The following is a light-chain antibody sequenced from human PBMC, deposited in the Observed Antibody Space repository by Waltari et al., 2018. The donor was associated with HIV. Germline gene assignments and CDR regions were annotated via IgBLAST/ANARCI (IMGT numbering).Light chain of an antibody. J-gene: IGKJ4*01. CDR2: DAS. V-gene: IGKV1-33*01. CDR1: HDIKSY. CDR3: QQFINMPLT. Sequence: DIRMTQSPSSLSASIGDRVTITCQASHDIKSYLSWYQYKPGKAPRLLIYDASDLETGVPSRFSGSGFGTDFTFTISSLQPEDLATYYCQQFINMPLTFGGGTKAGI.